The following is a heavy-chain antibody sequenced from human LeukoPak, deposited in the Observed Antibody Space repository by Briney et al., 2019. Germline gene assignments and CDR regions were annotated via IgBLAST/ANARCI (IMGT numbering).Heavy chain of an antibody. D-gene: IGHD5-18*01. Sequence: ASLKVSCKASGGTFSSYAMHWVRQAPGQRLEWIGWINAGNGNTKYSQKFQGRVTITRDTSASTAYMELSSLRSEDTAVYYCARGIQRWSQYFDYWGQGTLVTVSS. CDR1: GGTFSSYA. J-gene: IGHJ4*02. CDR2: INAGNGNT. CDR3: ARGIQRWSQYFDY. V-gene: IGHV1-3*01.